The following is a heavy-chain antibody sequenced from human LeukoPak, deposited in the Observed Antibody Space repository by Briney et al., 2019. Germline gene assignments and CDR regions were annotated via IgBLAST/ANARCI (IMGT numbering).Heavy chain of an antibody. Sequence: SVKVSCKASGCTFSSYAISWVRQAPGQGLEWMGGIIPIFGTANYAQKFQGRVTITADESTSTAYMELSSLRSEDTAVYYCASHPLPPYYYDSSGSHLDYWGQGTLVTVSS. CDR3: ASHPLPPYYYDSSGSHLDY. J-gene: IGHJ4*02. D-gene: IGHD3-22*01. V-gene: IGHV1-69*13. CDR1: GCTFSSYA. CDR2: IIPIFGTA.